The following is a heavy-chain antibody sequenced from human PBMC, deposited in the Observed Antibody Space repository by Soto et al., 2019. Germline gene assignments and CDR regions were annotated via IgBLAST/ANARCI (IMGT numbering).Heavy chain of an antibody. V-gene: IGHV1-69*13. Sequence: GASVKVSCKASGGTFSSYAISWVRQAPGQGLEWMGGIIPIFGTANYAQKFKGRVTITADESTSTAYMELSSLGSEDTAVYYCSRVVCSGGSCYSGYYYYYGMDVWGQGTTVTVSS. CDR1: GGTFSSYA. D-gene: IGHD2-15*01. J-gene: IGHJ6*02. CDR2: IIPIFGTA. CDR3: SRVVCSGGSCYSGYYYYYGMDV.